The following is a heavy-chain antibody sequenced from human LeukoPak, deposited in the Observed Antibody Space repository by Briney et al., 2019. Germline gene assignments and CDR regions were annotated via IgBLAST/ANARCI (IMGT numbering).Heavy chain of an antibody. Sequence: SVKVSCKASGGTFSSYAIGWVRQAPGQGLEWMGGIIPIFGTANYAQKFQGRVTITADESTSTAYMELSSLRSEDTAVYYCARHYGDYDISRTLFDYWGQGTLVTVSS. CDR3: ARHYGDYDISRTLFDY. CDR2: IIPIFGTA. D-gene: IGHD4-17*01. CDR1: GGTFSSYA. V-gene: IGHV1-69*01. J-gene: IGHJ4*02.